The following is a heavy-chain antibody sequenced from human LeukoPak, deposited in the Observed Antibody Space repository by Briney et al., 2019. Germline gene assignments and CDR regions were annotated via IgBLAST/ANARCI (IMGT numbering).Heavy chain of an antibody. D-gene: IGHD1-20*01. V-gene: IGHV4-4*07. CDR1: GGSISSYY. CDR3: AGVLTGTPDYYYYGMDV. J-gene: IGHJ6*02. CDR2: IYTSGST. Sequence: SETLSLTCTVSGGSISSYYWSWIRQPAGKGLEWIGRIYTSGSTNYNPSLKSRVTMSVDTSKNLFSLKLSSVTAADTAVYYCAGVLTGTPDYYYYGMDVWGQGTTVTVSS.